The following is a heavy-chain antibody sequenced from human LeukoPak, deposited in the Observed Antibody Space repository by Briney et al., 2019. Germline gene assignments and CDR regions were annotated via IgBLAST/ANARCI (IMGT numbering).Heavy chain of an antibody. Sequence: PSETLSLTCTVSGDSINNYYWSWIRQPAGKGLEWIGRIYTSGSTNYNPSLKSRVTMSVDTSKNQFSLKLSSVTAADTAVYYCARDHCSSTSCYEMHWDAFDIRGQGTMVTVSS. D-gene: IGHD2-2*01. V-gene: IGHV4-4*07. CDR2: IYTSGST. CDR1: GDSINNYY. CDR3: ARDHCSSTSCYEMHWDAFDI. J-gene: IGHJ3*02.